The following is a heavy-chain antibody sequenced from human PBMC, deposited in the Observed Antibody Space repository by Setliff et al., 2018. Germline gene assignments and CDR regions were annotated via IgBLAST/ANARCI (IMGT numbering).Heavy chain of an antibody. CDR3: ARDLGHGGDSDY. CDR1: GGSISSDSYY. J-gene: IGHJ4*02. Sequence: SETLSLTCTVSGGSISSDSYYWSWIRQPAGKGLEWIGRIYSSGTTAYNPSLMSRATLSVDTSKNQFSLKLNSVTAADMAVYYCARDLGHGGDSDYWGQGILVTVSS. V-gene: IGHV4-61*02. D-gene: IGHD2-21*02. CDR2: IYSSGTT.